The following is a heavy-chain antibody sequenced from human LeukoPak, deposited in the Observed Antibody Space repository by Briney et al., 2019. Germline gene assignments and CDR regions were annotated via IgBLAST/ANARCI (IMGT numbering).Heavy chain of an antibody. CDR2: IYHSGNT. CDR1: GGSISSYY. Sequence: SETLSLTCTVSGGSISSYYWSWIRQPPGKGLEWIGSIYHSGNTYYNPSLKSRVTISVDTSKNQFSLKLSSVTAADTAMYYCASTPTVYYYYMDVWGKGTTVTVSS. CDR3: ASTPTVYYYYMDV. V-gene: IGHV4-59*08. D-gene: IGHD1-14*01. J-gene: IGHJ6*03.